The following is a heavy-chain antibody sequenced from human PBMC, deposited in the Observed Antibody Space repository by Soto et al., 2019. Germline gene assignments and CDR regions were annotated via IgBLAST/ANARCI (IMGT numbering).Heavy chain of an antibody. V-gene: IGHV3-9*01. J-gene: IGHJ5*02. CDR3: AKGSSGWQSFDP. Sequence: VQLVESGGGLVQPGRSLRLSCAASGFTFDDYAMHWVRQAPGKGLEWVSGISWNSGSIGYADSVKGRFTISRDNAKNSLYLQMNSLRAEDTALYYCAKGSSGWQSFDPWGQGTLVTVSS. D-gene: IGHD6-19*01. CDR1: GFTFDDYA. CDR2: ISWNSGSI.